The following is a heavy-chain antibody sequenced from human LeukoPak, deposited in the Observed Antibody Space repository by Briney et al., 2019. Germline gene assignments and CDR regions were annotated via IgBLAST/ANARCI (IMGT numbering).Heavy chain of an antibody. CDR1: GFSFSTYG. Sequence: GGSLRLSCVASGFSFSTYGISWVRQAPGNGLECVSGISGNAATTYYADSVKGRFTISRENSKNTLYLQMGSLRAEDTAVYYCAKALFGGNTCWGQGTLVTVSS. CDR2: ISGNAATT. V-gene: IGHV3-23*01. CDR3: AKALFGGNTC. D-gene: IGHD4-23*01. J-gene: IGHJ4*02.